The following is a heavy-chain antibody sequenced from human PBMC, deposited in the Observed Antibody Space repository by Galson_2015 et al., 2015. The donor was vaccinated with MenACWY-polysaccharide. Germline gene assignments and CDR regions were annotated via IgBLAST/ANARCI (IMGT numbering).Heavy chain of an antibody. D-gene: IGHD3-3*01. CDR3: AKDFGDTLMLFAY. Sequence: LRLSCAASGFAFSSYGMHWVRQAPGQGLDWVAVISYDGSNKYYGDSVKGRFSISRDNSKNTLYLQMNSLRAEDTAVYFCAKDFGDTLMLFAYWGQGTLVTVSS. J-gene: IGHJ4*02. CDR1: GFAFSSYG. CDR2: ISYDGSNK. V-gene: IGHV3-30*18.